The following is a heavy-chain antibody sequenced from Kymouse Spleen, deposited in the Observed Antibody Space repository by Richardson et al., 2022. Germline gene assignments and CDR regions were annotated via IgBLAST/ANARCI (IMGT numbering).Heavy chain of an antibody. CDR2: IGTAGDT. D-gene: IGHD1-7*01. J-gene: IGHJ6*02. Sequence: EVQLVESGGGLVQPGGSLRLSCAASGFTFSSYDMHWVRQATGKGLEWVSAIGTAGDTYYPGSVKGRFTISRENAKNSLYLQMNSLRAGDTAVYYCARAGITGTTSYYYGMDVWGQGTTVTVSS. CDR3: ARAGITGTTSYYYGMDV. V-gene: IGHV3-13*01. CDR1: GFTFSSYD.